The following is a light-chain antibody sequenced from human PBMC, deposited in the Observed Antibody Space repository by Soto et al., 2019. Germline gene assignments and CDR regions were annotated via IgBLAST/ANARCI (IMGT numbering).Light chain of an antibody. CDR1: QSISTW. CDR3: QKYNNYWWT. CDR2: DAS. V-gene: IGKV1-5*01. Sequence: DIQMTQSPSTLSASVGDRVTITCRASQSISTWLAWYQQKPGKAPHLLIYDASSLGSGVPSRFSGSGSGTEFTLTISSLQPDDFATYYCQKYNNYWWTFGQGTKVEIK. J-gene: IGKJ1*01.